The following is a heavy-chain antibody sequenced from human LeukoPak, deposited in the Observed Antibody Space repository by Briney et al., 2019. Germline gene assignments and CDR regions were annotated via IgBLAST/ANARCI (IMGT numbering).Heavy chain of an antibody. CDR1: GGSISSYY. J-gene: IGHJ4*02. CDR3: ARHFPGSYSSSSTHFDY. CDR2: IYYSGST. D-gene: IGHD6-6*01. Sequence: KPSETLSLTCTVSGGSISSYYWGWIRQPPGKGLEWIGSIYYSGSTYYNPSLKSRVTISVDTSKNQFSLKLSSVTAADTAVYYCARHFPGSYSSSSTHFDYWGQGTLVTVSS. V-gene: IGHV4-39*01.